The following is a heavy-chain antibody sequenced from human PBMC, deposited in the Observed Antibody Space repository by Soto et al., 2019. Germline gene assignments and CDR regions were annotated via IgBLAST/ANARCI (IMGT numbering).Heavy chain of an antibody. CDR2: INAGSADI. V-gene: IGHV1-3*01. CDR1: GYTFTTYA. J-gene: IGHJ4*02. Sequence: ASLKVSCKASGYTFTTYALHWVRQAPGQRLEWMGWINAGSADIKYSQKFQGRVTITRDTSASTVYMELSSLRSEDTAVYYCARGGRRGYSYGHFDYCGQRNLGSVSS. D-gene: IGHD5-18*01. CDR3: ARGGRRGYSYGHFDY.